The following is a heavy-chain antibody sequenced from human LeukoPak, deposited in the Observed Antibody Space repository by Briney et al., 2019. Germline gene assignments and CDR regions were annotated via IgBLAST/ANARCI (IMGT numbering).Heavy chain of an antibody. J-gene: IGHJ4*02. Sequence: GGSLRLSCGASGFTYSTCWMSWVRQAPGKGLEWVANINQDGSEKYYVDSVRGRFTISRDNAKNSLYLQMNSLRGEDTAVYYCARNAPFDYWGQGTLVTVSS. CDR1: GFTYSTCW. CDR2: INQDGSEK. CDR3: ARNAPFDY. V-gene: IGHV3-7*01.